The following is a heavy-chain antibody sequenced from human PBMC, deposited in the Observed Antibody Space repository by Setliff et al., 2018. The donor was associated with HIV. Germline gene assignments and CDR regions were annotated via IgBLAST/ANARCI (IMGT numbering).Heavy chain of an antibody. Sequence: ASVKVSCKASGYTFTNYAVHWVRQAPGQGLEWMGRINPNSGGTNYPQKFQGRVTITRDTSASTAYMELSSLISEDTAVYYCARGVNTVVVPVAVYFQYWGQGTLVTVSS. J-gene: IGHJ1*01. CDR3: ARGVNTVVVPVAVYFQY. V-gene: IGHV1-3*01. CDR1: GYTFTNYA. CDR2: INPNSGGT. D-gene: IGHD2-2*01.